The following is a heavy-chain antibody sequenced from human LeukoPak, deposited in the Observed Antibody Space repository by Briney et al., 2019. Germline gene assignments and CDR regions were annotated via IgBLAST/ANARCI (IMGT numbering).Heavy chain of an antibody. V-gene: IGHV1-69*13. CDR3: ARTRGSGWSIPSEYYFDY. D-gene: IGHD6-19*01. CDR1: GYTFMSHG. CDR2: IIPIFGTA. Sequence: SVKVSCKAYGYTFMSHGISWVRQAPGQGLEWMGGIIPIFGTANYAQKFQGRVTITADESTSTAYMELSSLRSEDTAVYYCARTRGSGWSIPSEYYFDYWGQGTLVTVSS. J-gene: IGHJ4*02.